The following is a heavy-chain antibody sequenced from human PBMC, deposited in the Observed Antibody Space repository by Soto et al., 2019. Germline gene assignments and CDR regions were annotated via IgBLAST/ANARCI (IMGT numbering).Heavy chain of an antibody. CDR3: ARGGIVLVPAAMRSNWFDP. CDR1: GYTFTSYG. Sequence: QVQLVQSGAEVKKPGASVKVSCKASGYTFTSYGISWVRQAPGQGLAWMGGISAYNGNTNYAQKLQGRVTMTTDTSTSTAYMEMRSLRSDDTAVYYCARGGIVLVPAAMRSNWFDPWGQGTLVTVSS. D-gene: IGHD2-2*01. J-gene: IGHJ5*02. CDR2: ISAYNGNT. V-gene: IGHV1-18*01.